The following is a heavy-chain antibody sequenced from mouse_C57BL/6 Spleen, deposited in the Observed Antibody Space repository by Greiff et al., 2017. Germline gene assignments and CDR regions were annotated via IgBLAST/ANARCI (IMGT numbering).Heavy chain of an antibody. J-gene: IGHJ4*01. V-gene: IGHV1-82*01. Sequence: QVQLKESGPELVKPGASVKISCKASGYAFSSSWMNWVKQRPGKGLEWIGRIYPGDGDTNYNGKFKGKATLTADKSSSTAYMQLSSLTSEDSAVYFCARPIYYDYEGYYAMDYWGQGTSVTVSS. CDR3: ARPIYYDYEGYYAMDY. D-gene: IGHD2-4*01. CDR1: GYAFSSSW. CDR2: IYPGDGDT.